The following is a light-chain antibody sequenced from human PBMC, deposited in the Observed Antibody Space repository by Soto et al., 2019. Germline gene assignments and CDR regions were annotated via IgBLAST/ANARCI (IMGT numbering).Light chain of an antibody. J-gene: IGLJ2*01. Sequence: QSVLTQPPSASGSPGQSVTISCTGTSSDVGGYNFVSWYQQHPGKAPKLIIYEVSKRPSGVPDRFSGSKSGNTASLTVSGLQADDEADYYCSSYAGSKNYVLFGGGTKLTVL. CDR3: SSYAGSKNYVL. CDR1: SSDVGGYNF. CDR2: EVS. V-gene: IGLV2-8*01.